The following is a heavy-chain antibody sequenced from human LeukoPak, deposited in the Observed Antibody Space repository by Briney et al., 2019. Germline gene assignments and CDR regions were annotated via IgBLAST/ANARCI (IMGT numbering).Heavy chain of an antibody. J-gene: IGHJ4*02. V-gene: IGHV3-23*01. D-gene: IGHD4-17*01. Sequence: GGSLRLSCAASGFTFDRYTINWVRQAPGKGLEWVSLISRRDNNRNYADSVKGRFTISRDNSRNTLYLQMNSLRAEDTAVYYCASYSHYGDYASLWYWGQGTLVTVSS. CDR2: ISRRDNNR. CDR1: GFTFDRYT. CDR3: ASYSHYGDYASLWY.